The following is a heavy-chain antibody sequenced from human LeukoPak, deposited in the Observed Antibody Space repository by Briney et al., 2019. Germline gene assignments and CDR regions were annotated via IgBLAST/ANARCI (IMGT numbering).Heavy chain of an antibody. CDR3: AKKGQSDDYGKPD. D-gene: IGHD4-17*01. Sequence: GGSLRLSCAASGFTFSNYVMNWVRQAPGKGLECVSTITGSGGSTYYADPVKGRFTISRVNSKNTLYLQMNSLRAEDTAVYYCAKKGQSDDYGKPDWGQGTLVTVSS. CDR2: ITGSGGST. V-gene: IGHV3-23*01. J-gene: IGHJ4*02. CDR1: GFTFSNYV.